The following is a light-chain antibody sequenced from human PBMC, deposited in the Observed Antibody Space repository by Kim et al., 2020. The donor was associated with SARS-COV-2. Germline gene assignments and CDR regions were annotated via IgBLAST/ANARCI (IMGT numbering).Light chain of an antibody. J-gene: IGKJ4*01. Sequence: LSPGERATLSCRASQSVSSHLAWYQKKPGQAPRLLIYDASNRATGIPARFSGSGSRRDFTLTISSLEPEDFAVYYCQQRSNWPLTFGGGTKVDIK. CDR3: QQRSNWPLT. CDR1: QSVSSH. CDR2: DAS. V-gene: IGKV3-11*02.